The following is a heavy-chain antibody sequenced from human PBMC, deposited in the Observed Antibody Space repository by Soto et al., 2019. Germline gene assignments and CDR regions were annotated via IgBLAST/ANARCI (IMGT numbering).Heavy chain of an antibody. V-gene: IGHV1-46*01. CDR2: INPSGGST. CDR1: WYNFSSYY. J-gene: IGHJ4*02. CDR3: ARARLRYFGWLSTVDYFDY. D-gene: IGHD3-9*01. Sequence: APVKGFCKASWYNFSSYYIHWVREAPGQGLEWMGIINPSGGSTSYAQKFQGRVTMTRDTSTSTVYMELSSLRAEDTAVYYCARARLRYFGWLSTVDYFDYWGQGTLVTVSS.